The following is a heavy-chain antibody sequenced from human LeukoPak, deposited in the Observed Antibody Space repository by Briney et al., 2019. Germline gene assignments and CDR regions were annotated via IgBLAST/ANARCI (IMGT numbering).Heavy chain of an antibody. CDR3: ASGTYRLGVY. CDR1: GFSFSTYA. D-gene: IGHD3-10*01. J-gene: IGHJ4*02. CDR2: ISSSSTDT. V-gene: IGHV3-23*01. Sequence: GGSLRLSCAASGFSFSTYAMSWVRQAPGKGLEWISGISSSSTDTHYAESVKGRFRVSRDNSKTTLYLQMNSLRAEDTAVYYCASGTYRLGVYWGEGVLVADSS.